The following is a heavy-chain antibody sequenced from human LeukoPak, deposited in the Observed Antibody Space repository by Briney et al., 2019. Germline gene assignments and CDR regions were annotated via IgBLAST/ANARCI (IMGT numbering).Heavy chain of an antibody. CDR3: ARVGRYCTSTSCSASVDY. V-gene: IGHV3-11*05. CDR2: ISSSSSYT. J-gene: IGHJ4*02. D-gene: IGHD2-2*01. CDR1: GFTFGNAW. Sequence: GGSLRLSCAASGFTFGNAWMSWVRQAPGKGLEWVSYISSSSSYTNYADSVKGRSTISRDNAKNSLYLQMNSLRAEDTAVYYCARVGRYCTSTSCSASVDYWGQGTLVTVSS.